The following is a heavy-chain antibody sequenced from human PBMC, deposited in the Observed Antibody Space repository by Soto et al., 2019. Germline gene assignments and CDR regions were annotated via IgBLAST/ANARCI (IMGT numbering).Heavy chain of an antibody. CDR1: GFTFSSYD. CDR2: IGTAGDT. J-gene: IGHJ6*02. V-gene: IGHV3-13*01. Sequence: GGSLRLSCAASGFTFSSYDMHWVRQATGKGLEWVSAIGTAGDTYYPGSVKGRFTISRENAKNSLYLQMNSLRAGDTAVYYCARDNRDHTGYRSGQSGMDVWGQGTTVTVSS. D-gene: IGHD6-19*01. CDR3: ARDNRDHTGYRSGQSGMDV.